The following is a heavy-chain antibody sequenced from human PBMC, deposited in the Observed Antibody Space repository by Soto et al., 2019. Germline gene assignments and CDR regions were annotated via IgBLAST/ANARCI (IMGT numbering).Heavy chain of an antibody. CDR2: IIPIFGTA. Sequence: QVQLVQSGAEVKKPGSSVKVSCKASGGTFSSYAISWVRQAPGQGLEWMGGIIPIFGTANYAQKFQGRVTLTADESTSTAYLELSSLRYEDTAVYYCARGLYSSGWYGINFTWGQGTLVTVSS. CDR1: GGTFSSYA. D-gene: IGHD6-19*01. J-gene: IGHJ5*02. V-gene: IGHV1-69*01. CDR3: ARGLYSSGWYGINFT.